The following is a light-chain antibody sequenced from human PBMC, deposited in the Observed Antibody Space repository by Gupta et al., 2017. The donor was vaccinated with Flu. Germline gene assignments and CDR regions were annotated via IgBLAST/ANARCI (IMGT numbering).Light chain of an antibody. V-gene: IGLV2-14*01. Sequence: ITISCTGTSSDVGGYNHVSWYQQHPGKAPKLMIYEVSDRPSGVSNRFSGSKSGNTASLTISGLQAEDEADYYCSSYTSSSTLYVFGSGTKVTVL. CDR1: SSDVGGYNH. CDR3: SSYTSSSTLYV. CDR2: EVS. J-gene: IGLJ1*01.